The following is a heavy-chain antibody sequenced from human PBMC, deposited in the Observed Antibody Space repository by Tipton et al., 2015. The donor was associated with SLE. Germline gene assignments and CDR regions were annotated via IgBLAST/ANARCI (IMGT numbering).Heavy chain of an antibody. V-gene: IGHV4-34*01. Sequence: LRLSCTVYGGSFSGYYWSWIRQPPGKGLEWIGEINHSGSTNYNPSLKSRVTISLDTSKNQFSLKLSSMTAADTAVYYCARDPAIVVVPAAMMNWYFDLWGRGTLVTVSS. CDR2: INHSGST. CDR1: GGSFSGYY. J-gene: IGHJ2*01. D-gene: IGHD2-2*01. CDR3: ARDPAIVVVPAAMMNWYFDL.